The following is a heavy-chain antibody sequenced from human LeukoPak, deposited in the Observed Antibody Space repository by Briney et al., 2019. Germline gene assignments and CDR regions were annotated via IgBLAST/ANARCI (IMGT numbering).Heavy chain of an antibody. CDR1: GFTFSSYA. V-gene: IGHV3-23*01. CDR2: ITASAAGT. D-gene: IGHD6-13*01. Sequence: GGSLRHSCAASGFTFSSYAMSWVRQAPGGGLEGVSDITASAAGTYYAGCVKGRFTISRDNSKNTLCLQMNHLRAEDTAVYYCAKDSAEGSSWHYYFDYWRQGTMVTVSS. J-gene: IGHJ4*02. CDR3: AKDSAEGSSWHYYFDY.